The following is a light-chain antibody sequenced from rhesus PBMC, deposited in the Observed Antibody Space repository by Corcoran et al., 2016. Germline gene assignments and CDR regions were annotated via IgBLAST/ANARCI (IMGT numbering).Light chain of an antibody. CDR1: QSVSSS. J-gene: IGKJ2*01. Sequence: EIVLTQSPATLSLSPGERATLSCRASQSVSSSLAWYQQNPGQAPRLLIYDASSRATGIPDRFSGRGSGTDFTLTISSREPEDVGVYYCQQYSNWPYSFGQGTKVEIK. CDR3: QQYSNWPYS. V-gene: IGKV3-35*01. CDR2: DAS.